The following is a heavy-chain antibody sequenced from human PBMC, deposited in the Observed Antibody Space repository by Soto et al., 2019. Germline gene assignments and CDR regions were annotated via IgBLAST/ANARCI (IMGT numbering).Heavy chain of an antibody. CDR1: GGSISSYY. J-gene: IGHJ3*02. V-gene: IGHV4-59*08. CDR2: IYYSGST. Sequence: QVQLQESGPGLVKPSETLSLTCTVSGGSISSYYWSWIRQPPGKGLEWIGYIYYSGSTNYNPSLKSRVTISVDTSKNQFSLKLSSVTAADTAGYYCARPQRIHDAFDIWGQGTMVTVSS. CDR3: ARPQRIHDAFDI.